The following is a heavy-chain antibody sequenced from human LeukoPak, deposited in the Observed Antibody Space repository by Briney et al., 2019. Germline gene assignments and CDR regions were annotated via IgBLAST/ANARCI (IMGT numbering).Heavy chain of an antibody. J-gene: IGHJ5*02. CDR2: IWYDGSNK. CDR3: GRDRGRLRNWFDP. V-gene: IGHV3-33*01. Sequence: GGSLRLSCAASGFTFSSYGMHWVRQAPGKGLEWVAVIWYDGSNKYYADSVKGRFTISRDNSKNTLYLQMNSLRAEDTAVYYCGRDRGRLRNWFDPWGQGTLVTVSS. CDR1: GFTFSSYG.